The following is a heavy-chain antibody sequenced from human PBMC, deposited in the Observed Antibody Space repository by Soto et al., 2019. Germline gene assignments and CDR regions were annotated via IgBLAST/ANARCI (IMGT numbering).Heavy chain of an antibody. CDR2: IYYSGST. CDR1: GGSISNYY. CDR3: ARAVLPATAPFDY. Sequence: QVQLQESGPRLVKPSETLSLTCIVSGGSISNYYWSWIRQPPGKGLEWIGYIYYSGSTNYKPSLPSRVTVSVDAPKTQFPLKLTSVTAADTAVYYCARAVLPATAPFDYWGQGTLVTVSS. V-gene: IGHV4-59*01. D-gene: IGHD2-21*02. J-gene: IGHJ4*02.